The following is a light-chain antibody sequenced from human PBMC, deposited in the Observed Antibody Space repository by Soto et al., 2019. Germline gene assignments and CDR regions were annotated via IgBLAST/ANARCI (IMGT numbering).Light chain of an antibody. CDR1: QTVSSNY. J-gene: IGKJ1*01. Sequence: EIVLTQSPGTLSLSPGERATLTCRASQTVSSNYLAWYQQKPGQAPRLLIYDASSRATGIPDRFSGSGSGTDFTLTVSRLEPEDFALYYCQQYGSSPRTFGQGTKVELK. CDR2: DAS. V-gene: IGKV3-20*01. CDR3: QQYGSSPRT.